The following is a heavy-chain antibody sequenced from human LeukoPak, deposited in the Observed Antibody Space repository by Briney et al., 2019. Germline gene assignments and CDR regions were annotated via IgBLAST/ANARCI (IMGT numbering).Heavy chain of an antibody. Sequence: GGSLRLSCAASGFTFSDSAVHWVRQASGKGLEWVGRIRDKGYGHATAYAASVKGRFTLSRDDSRNTAYLQMNSLKTEDTALYYCTTPNEGNWFDPWGQGTLVTVSS. CDR1: GFTFSDSA. CDR2: IRDKGYGHAT. J-gene: IGHJ5*02. D-gene: IGHD2-8*01. V-gene: IGHV3-73*01. CDR3: TTPNEGNWFDP.